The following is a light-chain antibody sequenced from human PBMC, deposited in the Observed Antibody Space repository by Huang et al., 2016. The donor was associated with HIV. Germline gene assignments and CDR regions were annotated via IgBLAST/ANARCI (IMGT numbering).Light chain of an antibody. J-gene: IGKJ3*01. V-gene: IGKV1-9*01. Sequence: TQLTQSPSSLSASLGDRVTITCRASQDISSYLSWYQQKPGKAPKLLIYAASTLESGVPSRFNGSGSGTEFTLTINNLQPEDFATYYCLQLNSYPGTFGPGTNVDV. CDR2: AAS. CDR1: QDISSY. CDR3: LQLNSYPGT.